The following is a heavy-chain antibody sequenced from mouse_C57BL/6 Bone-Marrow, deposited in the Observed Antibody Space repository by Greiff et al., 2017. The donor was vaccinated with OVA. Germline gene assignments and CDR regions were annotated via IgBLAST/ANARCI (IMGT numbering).Heavy chain of an antibody. Sequence: QVQLKQSGPELVKPGASVKISCKASGYTFTDYSINWVKQRPGPGLEWIGWIYPGSGNTKYNEKFKGKATLTVDTSSSTAYMQLSSLTSEDSAVYFCARKLSERANYFDYWGQGTTLTVSS. CDR3: ARKLSERANYFDY. CDR1: GYTFTDYS. J-gene: IGHJ2*01. V-gene: IGHV1-84*01. D-gene: IGHD3-3*01. CDR2: IYPGSGNT.